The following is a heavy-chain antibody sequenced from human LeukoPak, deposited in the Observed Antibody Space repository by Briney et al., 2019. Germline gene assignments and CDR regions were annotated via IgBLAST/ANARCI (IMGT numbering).Heavy chain of an antibody. CDR3: VTDQGYYFDY. CDR2: ISTYNGNT. Sequence: GASVKVSCKASGYTFTSYGISWVRQAPGQGLEWMGWISTYNGNTNYAQKFQGRVNMTTDTSTNTAYMELRSLRSDDTAVYYCVTDQGYYFDYWGQGTLVTVSS. V-gene: IGHV1-18*01. J-gene: IGHJ4*02. CDR1: GYTFTSYG.